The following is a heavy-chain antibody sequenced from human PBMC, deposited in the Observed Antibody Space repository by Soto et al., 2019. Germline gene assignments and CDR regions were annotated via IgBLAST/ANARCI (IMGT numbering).Heavy chain of an antibody. CDR3: ASHSSGSYYYFDY. CDR2: IYYSGTT. V-gene: IGHV4-39*01. Sequence: QLQLQESGPGLVKPSETLSLTCTVSGGSISSSSYYWGWIRQSPGKGLEWIGSIYYSGTTYYNPSLKSRVTLSVDTLKTELSLKMSSVTAADTAVYYCASHSSGSYYYFDYWGQGTLVTVSS. J-gene: IGHJ4*02. D-gene: IGHD1-26*01. CDR1: GGSISSSSYY.